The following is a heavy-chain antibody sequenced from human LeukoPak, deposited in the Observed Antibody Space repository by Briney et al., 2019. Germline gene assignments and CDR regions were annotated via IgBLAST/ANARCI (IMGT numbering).Heavy chain of an antibody. CDR1: GFTFSSYS. D-gene: IGHD3-22*01. CDR2: ISSSSSYI. CDR3: ARVALYDSRERDY. J-gene: IGHJ4*02. Sequence: PGGSLRLPCAASGFTFSSYSMNWVRQAPGKGLEWVSSISSSSSYIYYADSVKGRFTISRDNAKNSLYLQMNSLRAEDTAVYYCARVALYDSRERDYWGQGTLVTVSS. V-gene: IGHV3-21*01.